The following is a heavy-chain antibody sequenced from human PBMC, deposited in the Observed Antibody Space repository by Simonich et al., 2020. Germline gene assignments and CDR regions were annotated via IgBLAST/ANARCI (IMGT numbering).Heavy chain of an antibody. J-gene: IGHJ4*02. V-gene: IGHV4-39*01. CDR1: GGSISSSSYY. CDR3: ARQRVLMVYAIDY. D-gene: IGHD2-8*01. Sequence: QLQLQESGPGLVKPSETLSLTCTVSGGSISSSSYYWGWIRQPPGKGLEWIGSIYYSGRTSDNPSLKSRVTISVDTSKNQFSLKLSSVTAADTAVYYCARQRVLMVYAIDYWGQGTLVTVSS. CDR2: IYYSGRT.